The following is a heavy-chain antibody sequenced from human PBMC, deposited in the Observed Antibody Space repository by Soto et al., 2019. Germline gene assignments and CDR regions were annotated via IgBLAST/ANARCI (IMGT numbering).Heavy chain of an antibody. CDR3: ARVDDYGEQPLDY. J-gene: IGHJ4*02. D-gene: IGHD4-17*01. Sequence: ASVKVSCKASGYTFSSFGISWVRQAPGQGLEWMGWLSAYNGYTSYAQKLQGRVTMTTDTSTTTAYMELRSLRSDDTAVYYCARVDDYGEQPLDYWGQGTLVTVSS. V-gene: IGHV1-18*01. CDR1: GYTFSSFG. CDR2: LSAYNGYT.